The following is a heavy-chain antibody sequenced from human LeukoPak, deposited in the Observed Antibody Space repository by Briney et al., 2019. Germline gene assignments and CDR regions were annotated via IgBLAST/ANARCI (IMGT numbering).Heavy chain of an antibody. J-gene: IGHJ6*04. V-gene: IGHV4-34*01. CDR2: TNHSGST. D-gene: IGHD6-19*01. CDR1: GGALSGYY. Sequence: PSETLSLTCAVYGGALSGYYWTWIRQPPGKGLEWIGETNHSGSTNYNPSLTSRVTISVDTSKSQFSLKLSSVTAADTAVYYCARTIAVAGTLYYYCGMDVWGKGTTVTVSS. CDR3: ARTIAVAGTLYYYCGMDV.